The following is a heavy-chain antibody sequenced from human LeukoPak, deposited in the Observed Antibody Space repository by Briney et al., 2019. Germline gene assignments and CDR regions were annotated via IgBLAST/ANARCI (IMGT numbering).Heavy chain of an antibody. V-gene: IGHV4-59*08. J-gene: IGHJ4*02. Sequence: PSETLSLTCTVSGGSISSYYWSWIRQPPGKGLEWIGYIYYSGSTNYNPSLKSRVIISVDTSKNQFSLKLTSVTAADTAVYYCARRVYSSGNYYFDYWGQGTLVTVSS. D-gene: IGHD3-10*01. CDR2: IYYSGST. CDR3: ARRVYSSGNYYFDY. CDR1: GGSISSYY.